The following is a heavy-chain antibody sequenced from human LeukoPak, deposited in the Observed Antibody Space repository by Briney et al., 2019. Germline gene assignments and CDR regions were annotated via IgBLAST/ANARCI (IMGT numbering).Heavy chain of an antibody. V-gene: IGHV3-53*01. CDR3: ARGCSYGYFDY. Sequence: GESLRLSCAASGFTVSSNYMSWVRQAPGRGLEWVSVIYTVGNTYYAESVKGRFTISRDNSKNTLYLQMNSLRAEDTAVYYCARGCSYGYFDYWGQGTLVTVSS. CDR1: GFTVSSNY. J-gene: IGHJ4*02. D-gene: IGHD5-18*01. CDR2: IYTVGNT.